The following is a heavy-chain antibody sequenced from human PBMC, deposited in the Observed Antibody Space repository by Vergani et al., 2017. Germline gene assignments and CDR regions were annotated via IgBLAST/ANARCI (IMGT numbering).Heavy chain of an antibody. V-gene: IGHV3-23*01. CDR1: GFTFSSYA. CDR2: ISGSGGST. Sequence: EVQLLESGGGLVQPGGSLRLSCAASGFTFSSYAMSWVRQAPGKGLEWVSAISGSGGSTYYADSVKGRFTISRDNSKKTLYLQMNSLRAEDTAVYYCAKEHDILTGYYAFFDYWGQGTLVTVSS. D-gene: IGHD3-9*01. J-gene: IGHJ4*02. CDR3: AKEHDILTGYYAFFDY.